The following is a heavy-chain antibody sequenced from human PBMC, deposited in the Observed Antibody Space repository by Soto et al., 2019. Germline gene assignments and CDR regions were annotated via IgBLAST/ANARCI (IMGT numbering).Heavy chain of an antibody. CDR3: ARDLFKRPMDV. Sequence: SETLSLTCTVSGGSVSSGSYYWSWIRQPPGKGLEWIGYIYYSGSTNYNPSLKSRVTISVDTSKNQFSLKLSSVTAADTAVYYCARDLFKRPMDVWGQGTTVTVSS. D-gene: IGHD6-25*01. CDR2: IYYSGST. V-gene: IGHV4-61*01. CDR1: GGSVSSGSYY. J-gene: IGHJ6*02.